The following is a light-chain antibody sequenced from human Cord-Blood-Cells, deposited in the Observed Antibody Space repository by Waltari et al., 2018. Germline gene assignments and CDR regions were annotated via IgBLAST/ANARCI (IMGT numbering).Light chain of an antibody. CDR1: LSNIGAGYH. Sequence: QSVLTQPPSVSGAPGQRVPISCPGHLSNIGAGYHVHWYQQSPGTAPKLLIYGNSNRPSGVPDRFSGSKSGTSASLAITGLQAEDEADYYCQSYDSSLSGSVFGGGTKLTVL. V-gene: IGLV1-40*01. CDR2: GNS. CDR3: QSYDSSLSGSV. J-gene: IGLJ3*02.